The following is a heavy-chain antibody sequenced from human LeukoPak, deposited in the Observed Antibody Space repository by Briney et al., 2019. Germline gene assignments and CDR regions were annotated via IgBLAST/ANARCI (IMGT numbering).Heavy chain of an antibody. V-gene: IGHV4-39*01. CDR1: GGSISSSSYY. J-gene: IGHJ4*02. CDR2: IYYSGST. D-gene: IGHD1-26*01. CDR3: ARPAIVGASDY. Sequence: SETLSLTCTVSGGSISSSSYYWGWIRQPPGKGLEWIGSIYYSGSTYYNPSLKSRVTISVDTSKNQFSLKLSSVTAADTGVYYCARPAIVGASDYWGQGTLVTVSS.